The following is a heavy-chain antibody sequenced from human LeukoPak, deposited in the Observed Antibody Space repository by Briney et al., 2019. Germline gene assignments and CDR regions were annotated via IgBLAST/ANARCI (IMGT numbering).Heavy chain of an antibody. CDR3: AREYCSSTSCYTDFDY. V-gene: IGHV4-39*07. D-gene: IGHD2-2*02. Sequence: PSETLSLTCTVSGDSINNNNYYWGWIRQPPGKGLEWIGNIYYNGSTNYNPSLKSRVTISVDTSKNQFSLKLSSVTAADTAVYYCAREYCSSTSCYTDFDYWGQGTLVTVSS. CDR2: IYYNGST. J-gene: IGHJ4*02. CDR1: GDSINNNNYY.